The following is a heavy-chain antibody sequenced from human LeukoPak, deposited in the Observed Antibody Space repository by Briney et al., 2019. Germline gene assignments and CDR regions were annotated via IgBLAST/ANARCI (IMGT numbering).Heavy chain of an antibody. Sequence: GGSLRLSCAASGFTFSSYGMHWVRQAPGKGLEWVAVIWYDGSNKYYADSVKGRFTISRDNSKNTLYLQMNSLRTQDTAVYYCARDVQWRFDYWGQGTLVTVSS. CDR3: ARDVQWRFDY. CDR2: IWYDGSNK. D-gene: IGHD6-19*01. J-gene: IGHJ4*02. V-gene: IGHV3-33*01. CDR1: GFTFSSYG.